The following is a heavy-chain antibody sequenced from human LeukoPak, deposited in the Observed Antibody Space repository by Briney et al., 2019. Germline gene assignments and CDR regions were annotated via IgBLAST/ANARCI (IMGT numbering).Heavy chain of an antibody. D-gene: IGHD6-13*01. CDR1: GGSISSSSYY. CDR2: IYYSGST. J-gene: IGHJ4*02. V-gene: IGHV4-39*07. Sequence: PSETLSLTCTVSGGSISSSSYYWGWIRQPPGKGLEWIGSIYYSGSTYYNPSLKSRVTISVDTSKNQFSLKLSSVTAADTAVYYCAREAAGTRAVDYWGQGTLVTVSS. CDR3: AREAAGTRAVDY.